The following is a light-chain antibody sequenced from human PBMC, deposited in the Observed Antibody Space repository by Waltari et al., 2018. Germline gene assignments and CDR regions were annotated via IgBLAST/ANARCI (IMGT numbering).Light chain of an antibody. CDR3: QQYVNYWT. Sequence: DILMTQSPSTLSASVGDRVTITCRASQSVNRWLAWYLQKPGKAPELLIYETSNLESGVPSRFSGSGSGKEFTLTISSLQPDDFGTYYCQQYVNYWTFGQGTKVEIK. J-gene: IGKJ1*01. V-gene: IGKV1-5*03. CDR1: QSVNRW. CDR2: ETS.